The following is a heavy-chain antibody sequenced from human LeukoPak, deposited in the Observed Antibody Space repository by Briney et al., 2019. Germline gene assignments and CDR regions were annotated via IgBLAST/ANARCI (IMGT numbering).Heavy chain of an antibody. D-gene: IGHD6-19*01. J-gene: IGHJ4*02. CDR2: MNPNSGNT. CDR3: ARRAVAGLDY. Sequence: ASVKVSCKASGGTFTSYDINWVRQATGQGLEWMGWMNPNSGNTGYAQKFQGRVTITRNTSINTAYMELSSLRSEDTAVYYCARRAVAGLDYWGQGTLVTVSS. CDR1: GGTFTSYD. V-gene: IGHV1-8*03.